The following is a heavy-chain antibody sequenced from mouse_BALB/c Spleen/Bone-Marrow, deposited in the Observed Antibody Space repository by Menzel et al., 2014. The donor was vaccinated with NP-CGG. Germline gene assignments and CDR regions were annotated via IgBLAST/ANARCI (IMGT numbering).Heavy chain of an antibody. CDR2: ISPYHVDG. J-gene: IGHJ4*01. V-gene: IGHV1S137*01. CDR3: ARGGASGLYYYAMDY. CDR1: GYTFTDFA. D-gene: IGHD3-1*01. Sequence: QVQLKESGAELVRPGASVKISCKGSGYTFTDFAIHWVKQSHTKSLEWIGVISPYHVDGGYNQKFKGKATMTIDRSSSTAYMELARPTSEDSAIYYCARGGASGLYYYAMDYWGQGTSVTVSS.